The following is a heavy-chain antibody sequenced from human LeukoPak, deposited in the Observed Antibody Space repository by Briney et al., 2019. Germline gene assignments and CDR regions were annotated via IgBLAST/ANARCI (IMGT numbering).Heavy chain of an antibody. V-gene: IGHV3-30-3*01. J-gene: IGHJ4*02. CDR1: GFTFSSYA. CDR2: ISYDGSNK. CDR3: AKEFRYLEW. Sequence: PGRSLRLSCAASGFTFSSYAMHWVRQAPGKGLEWVAVISYDGSNKYYADSVKGRFTISRDNSKNTLYLQMNSLRAEDTAVYYCAKEFRYLEWWGQGTLVTVSS. D-gene: IGHD3-3*01.